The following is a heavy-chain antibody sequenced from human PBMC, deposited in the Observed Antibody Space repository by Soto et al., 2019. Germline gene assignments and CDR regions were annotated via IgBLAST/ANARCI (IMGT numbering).Heavy chain of an antibody. CDR3: ASLRGYSGYELDY. J-gene: IGHJ4*02. CDR2: IYHSGST. CDR1: SGSISSSNW. V-gene: IGHV4-4*02. D-gene: IGHD5-12*01. Sequence: SETLSLTCAVSSGSISSSNWWSWVRQPPGKGLEWIGEIYHSGSTNYNPSLKSRVTISVDKSKNQFSLKLSSVTAADTAVYYCASLRGYSGYELDYWGQGTLVTVSS.